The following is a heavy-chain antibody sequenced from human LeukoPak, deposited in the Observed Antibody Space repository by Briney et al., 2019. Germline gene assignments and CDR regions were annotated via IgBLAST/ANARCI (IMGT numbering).Heavy chain of an antibody. V-gene: IGHV1-69*01. Sequence: SVKVSCKASGGTFISYAISWVRQAPGQGLEWMGGIIPIFGTANYAQKFQGRVTITADESTSTAYMELSSLRSEDTAVYYCATGSPTDIVGATWVIDYWGQGTLVTVSS. CDR2: IIPIFGTA. CDR3: ATGSPTDIVGATWVIDY. CDR1: GGTFISYA. J-gene: IGHJ4*02. D-gene: IGHD1-26*01.